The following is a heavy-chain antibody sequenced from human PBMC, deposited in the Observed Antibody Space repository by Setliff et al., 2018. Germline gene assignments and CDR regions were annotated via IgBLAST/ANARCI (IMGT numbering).Heavy chain of an antibody. V-gene: IGHV3-23*01. D-gene: IGHD2-2*01. CDR2: NSGRGYST. CDR1: GFTFSSYA. J-gene: IGHJ4*02. Sequence: GGSLRLSCAASGFTFSSYAMSWVRQAPGKGLERVSANSGRGYSTFYEDAVKGRFTISRDNSKNTLYLQMNRLSAEDTAIYYYAKDGNPSTYWYTDNFDSWGQGTLVPVSS. CDR3: AKDGNPSTYWYTDNFDS.